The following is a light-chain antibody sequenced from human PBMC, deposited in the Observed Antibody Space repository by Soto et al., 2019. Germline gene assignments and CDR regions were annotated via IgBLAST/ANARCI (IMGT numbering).Light chain of an antibody. Sequence: ELVLTQSPGTLSLSPGESATLSCRASQSVSSSYLAWYQQKPGQAPRLLLYGASSRATGIPDRFSGSGSGTDCTLTISRLEPEDFAVYYCQKYGSSPYTFGQGTKLEIK. J-gene: IGKJ2*01. V-gene: IGKV3-20*01. CDR2: GAS. CDR3: QKYGSSPYT. CDR1: QSVSSSY.